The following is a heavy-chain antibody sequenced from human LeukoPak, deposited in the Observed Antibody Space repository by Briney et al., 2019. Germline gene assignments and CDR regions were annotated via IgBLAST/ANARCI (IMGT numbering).Heavy chain of an antibody. CDR2: INPNSGGT. D-gene: IGHD3-9*01. Sequence: GASVKVSCKTSGYTFTDYYLHWVRQAPGQGLEWMGWINPNSGGTNYAQKFQARVSMTRDASISTAYMQLSRLRFDDTAVYYCARSPHILTGENFDYWGQGTLLTVSS. J-gene: IGHJ4*02. V-gene: IGHV1-2*02. CDR3: ARSPHILTGENFDY. CDR1: GYTFTDYY.